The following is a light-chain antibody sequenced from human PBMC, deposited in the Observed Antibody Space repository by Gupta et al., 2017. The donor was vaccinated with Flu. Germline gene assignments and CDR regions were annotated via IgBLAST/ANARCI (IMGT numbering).Light chain of an antibody. CDR1: QVIATY. V-gene: IGKV1-39*01. CDR3: QQSYSTPFT. J-gene: IGKJ4*01. CDR2: AAS. Sequence: DIQMTQSPSSLSASVGDRVTITCRASQVIATYLNWYQQKPGRAPKLLMYAASDLQSGVPSRISGSGSWTDISLTISSLQPEDFATYYCQQSYSTPFTFGGGTKVEIK.